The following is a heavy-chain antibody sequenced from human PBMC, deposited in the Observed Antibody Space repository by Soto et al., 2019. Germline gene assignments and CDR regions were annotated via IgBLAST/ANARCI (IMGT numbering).Heavy chain of an antibody. Sequence: PGGSLRLSCSAGVLTFSTTAMSWVRQAPGKGLEWVSCMSGSGDRTFYSDSVKGRFTISRDNSKNTLYLQLESLRAEDTAIYFCAKYLGDRSQVPYYDFLGQGTRVTVSS. CDR3: AKYLGDRSQVPYYDF. V-gene: IGHV3-23*01. CDR1: VLTFSTTA. J-gene: IGHJ4*02. D-gene: IGHD3-16*01. CDR2: MSGSGDRT.